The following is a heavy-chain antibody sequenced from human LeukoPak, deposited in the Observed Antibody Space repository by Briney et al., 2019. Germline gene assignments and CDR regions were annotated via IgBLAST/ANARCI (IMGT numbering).Heavy chain of an antibody. CDR3: ARDGVLYYDILTGYSGYYYYGMDV. CDR1: GFTFSSYS. D-gene: IGHD3-9*01. J-gene: IGHJ6*04. CDR2: ISSSSSYI. Sequence: GGSLRLSCAASGFTFSSYSMNWVRQAPGKGLEWVSSISSSSSYIYYADSVKGRFTISRDNAKNSLYLQTNSLRAEDTAVYYCARDGVLYYDILTGYSGYYYYGMDVWGKGTTVTVSS. V-gene: IGHV3-21*01.